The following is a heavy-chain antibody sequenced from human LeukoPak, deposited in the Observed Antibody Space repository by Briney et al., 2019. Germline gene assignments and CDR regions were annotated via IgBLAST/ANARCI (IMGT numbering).Heavy chain of an antibody. Sequence: SETLSLTCTVSGGSISSYYWSWIRQPPGKGLEWICYLYYSGSTNYSPSLKSRVTISVDTSKNQFSLKLNSVTAADTAVYYCARANRVTIFGVVILDYFDYWGQGTLVTVSS. D-gene: IGHD3-3*01. CDR1: GGSISSYY. J-gene: IGHJ4*02. CDR3: ARANRVTIFGVVILDYFDY. V-gene: IGHV4-59*01. CDR2: LYYSGST.